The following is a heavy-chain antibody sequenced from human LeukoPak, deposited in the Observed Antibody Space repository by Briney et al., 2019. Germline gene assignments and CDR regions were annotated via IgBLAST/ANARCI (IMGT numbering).Heavy chain of an antibody. CDR1: GGSISSYY. Sequence: PSETLSLTCTVSGGSISSYYWSWIRQPPGKGLEWIGYIYYSGSTNYNPSLKSRVTISVDTSKNQFSLKLSSVTAADTAVYYCARSPNYYDILTGYYKHAFDIWGQGTMVTVSS. V-gene: IGHV4-59*12. D-gene: IGHD3-9*01. CDR2: IYYSGST. CDR3: ARSPNYYDILTGYYKHAFDI. J-gene: IGHJ3*02.